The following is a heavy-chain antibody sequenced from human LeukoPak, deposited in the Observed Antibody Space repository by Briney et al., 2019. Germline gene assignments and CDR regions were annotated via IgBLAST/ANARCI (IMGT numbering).Heavy chain of an antibody. J-gene: IGHJ3*02. Sequence: GGSLRLSCAASGFTFSSYEMHWVRHVAGKGLEWVSAVCIVGDTFYSGSVKGRFTISRENAENSLFLQMNSLRAGDTAVYYCAREGRGSSADAFDIWGQGTMVTVSS. D-gene: IGHD3-16*01. CDR3: AREGRGSSADAFDI. CDR2: VCIVGDT. CDR1: GFTFSSYE. V-gene: IGHV3-13*01.